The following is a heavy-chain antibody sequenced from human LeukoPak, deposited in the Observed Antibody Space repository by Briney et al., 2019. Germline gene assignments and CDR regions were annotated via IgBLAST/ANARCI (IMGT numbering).Heavy chain of an antibody. CDR1: GVSISGYY. V-gene: IGHV4-59*01. Sequence: PSETLSLTCSVSGVSISGYYWSWIRQPPGKGLEWIGYISYSGSTNYNPSLKSRVTISVDTSKNQFSLKLSSVTAADTAMYFCAREGTYDSGGYYHFDYWGQGTLVTVSS. D-gene: IGHD3-22*01. CDR3: AREGTYDSGGYYHFDY. CDR2: ISYSGST. J-gene: IGHJ4*02.